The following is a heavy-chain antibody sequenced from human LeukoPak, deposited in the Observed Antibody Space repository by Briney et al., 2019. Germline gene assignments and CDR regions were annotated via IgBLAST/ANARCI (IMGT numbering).Heavy chain of an antibody. V-gene: IGHV1-24*01. CDR1: GYTLTELS. CDR3: ARGGCGSCYRPSDAFDI. Sequence: ASVTVSCKVSGYTLTELSMHWVRQAPGKGREGMGGFDPEDGETIYAQKFQGRVTITADESTSTAYMELSSLRSDDAAVYYCARGGCGSCYRPSDAFDIWGQGTMVTVSS. D-gene: IGHD2-15*01. J-gene: IGHJ3*02. CDR2: FDPEDGET.